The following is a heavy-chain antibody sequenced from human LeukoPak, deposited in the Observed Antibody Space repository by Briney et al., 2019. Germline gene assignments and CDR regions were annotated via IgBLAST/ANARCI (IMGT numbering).Heavy chain of an antibody. Sequence: SETLSLTCTVSGGSISSSSYYWGWIRQPPGKGLEWIGSIYYSGSTYYNPSLKSRVTMSVDTSKNQFSLNLSSVTAADTAFYYCARDRLAYYDRSGLDCWGQGTLVTVSS. J-gene: IGHJ4*02. D-gene: IGHD3-22*01. V-gene: IGHV4-39*07. CDR2: IYYSGST. CDR3: ARDRLAYYDRSGLDC. CDR1: GGSISSSSYY.